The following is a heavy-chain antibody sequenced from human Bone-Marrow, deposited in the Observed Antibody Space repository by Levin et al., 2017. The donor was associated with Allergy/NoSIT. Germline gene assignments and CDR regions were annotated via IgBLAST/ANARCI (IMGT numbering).Heavy chain of an antibody. J-gene: IGHJ4*02. D-gene: IGHD6-13*01. Sequence: GGSLRLSCTASEFTVFNNYMSWVRQAPGKGLEWVSTIYSSGVTNYADSVKGRFIISRDRSKNTLYLQMNRLRDEDTAVYYCSRKTDSNPPGAYWGQGTLVTVSS. V-gene: IGHV3-53*01. CDR2: IYSSGVT. CDR3: SRKTDSNPPGAY. CDR1: EFTVFNNY.